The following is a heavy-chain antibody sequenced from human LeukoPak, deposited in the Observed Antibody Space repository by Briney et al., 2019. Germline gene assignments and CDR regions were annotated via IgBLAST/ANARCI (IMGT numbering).Heavy chain of an antibody. V-gene: IGHV1-2*02. D-gene: IGHD7-27*01. CDR2: INPNSGGT. CDR1: GYTFTGYY. CDR3: ARDFLTGDYYYYYGMDV. Sequence: ASVKVSCKASGYTFTGYYMHWVRQAPGQGLEWMGWINPNSGGTNYAQKFQGRVTMTRDTSISTAYMELCRLRSDDTAVYYCARDFLTGDYYYYYGMDVWGQGTTVTVSS. J-gene: IGHJ6*02.